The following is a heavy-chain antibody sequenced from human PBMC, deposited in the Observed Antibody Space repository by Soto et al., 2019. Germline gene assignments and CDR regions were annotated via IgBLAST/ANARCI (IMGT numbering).Heavy chain of an antibody. V-gene: IGHV4-59*01. D-gene: IGHD3-22*01. J-gene: IGHJ4*02. Sequence: SETLSLTCTVSGGSISSYYWSWIRQPPGKGLEWIGYIYYSGSTNYNPSLKSRVTISVDTSKNQFSLKLSSVTAADTAVYYCARGYYYDSSGYYYYFDYWGQGTLVTVSS. CDR2: IYYSGST. CDR3: ARGYYYDSSGYYYYFDY. CDR1: GGSISSYY.